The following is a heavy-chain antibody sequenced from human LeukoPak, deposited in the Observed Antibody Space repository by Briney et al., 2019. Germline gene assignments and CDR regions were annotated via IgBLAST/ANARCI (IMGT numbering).Heavy chain of an antibody. CDR3: ARGEVRNHYDFWSELDYYYYYGMDV. Sequence: SETLFLTCTVSGGSISSYYWSWIRQPAGKGLEWIGRIYTSGSTNYNPSLKSRVTMSVDTSKNQFSLKLSSVTAAATAVYYCARGEVRNHYDFWSELDYYYYYGMDVWGQGTTVTVSS. J-gene: IGHJ6*02. D-gene: IGHD3-3*01. V-gene: IGHV4-4*07. CDR2: IYTSGST. CDR1: GGSISSYY.